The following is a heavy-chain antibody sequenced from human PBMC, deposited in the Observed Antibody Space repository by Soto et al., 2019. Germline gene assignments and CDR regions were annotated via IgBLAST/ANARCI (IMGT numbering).Heavy chain of an antibody. CDR3: ARARYCSSTSCYCDY. V-gene: IGHV1-69*02. Sequence: QVQLVQSGAEVKKPGSSVKVSCKASGGTFSSYTISWVRQAPGQGLEWMGRIIPILGIANYAQKFQGRVTITADKSTSTAYMELSSLRSEDTAVYYCARARYCSSTSCYCDYWGQGTLVTVSS. J-gene: IGHJ4*02. D-gene: IGHD2-2*01. CDR2: IIPILGIA. CDR1: GGTFSSYT.